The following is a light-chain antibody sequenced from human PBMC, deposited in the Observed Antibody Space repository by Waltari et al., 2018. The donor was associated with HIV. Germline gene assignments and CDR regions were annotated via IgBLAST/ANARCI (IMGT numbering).Light chain of an antibody. V-gene: IGKV1-39*01. CDR3: LQTYTTPYT. CDR1: QSVTSY. J-gene: IGKJ2*01. Sequence: DPVTITCRASQSVTSYLNWYQHKPGKAPKLLISAVSNLQSGVPSRFSGDASATDFTLTISSLQPEDLATYFCLQTYTTPYTFGQGTILEIK. CDR2: AVS.